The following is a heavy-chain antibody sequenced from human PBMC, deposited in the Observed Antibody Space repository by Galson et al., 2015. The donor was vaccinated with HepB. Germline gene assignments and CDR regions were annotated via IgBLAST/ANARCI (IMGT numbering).Heavy chain of an antibody. CDR3: AKGRLEQWLVTYYFDY. Sequence: SLRLSCAASGFTFSSYDMHWVRQATGKGLEWVSAIGTAGDTYYPGSVKGRFTISRDNSKNTLYLQMNSLRAEDTAVYYCAKGRLEQWLVTYYFDYWGQGTLVTVSS. CDR1: GFTFSSYD. J-gene: IGHJ4*02. V-gene: IGHV3-13*01. D-gene: IGHD6-19*01. CDR2: IGTAGDT.